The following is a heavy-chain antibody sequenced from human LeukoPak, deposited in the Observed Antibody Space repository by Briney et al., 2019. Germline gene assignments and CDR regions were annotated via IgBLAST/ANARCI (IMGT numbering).Heavy chain of an antibody. V-gene: IGHV1-58*02. CDR3: AARITSPFVDY. Sequence: SVKVSCKAPGCTFTSSAMQWVRQARGQRLEWIGWIVVGSGNTNYAQKFQERVTITRGMSTSTAYMELSSLRSEDTAVYYCAARITSPFVDYWGQGTLVTVSS. D-gene: IGHD3-16*01. J-gene: IGHJ4*02. CDR2: IVVGSGNT. CDR1: GCTFTSSA.